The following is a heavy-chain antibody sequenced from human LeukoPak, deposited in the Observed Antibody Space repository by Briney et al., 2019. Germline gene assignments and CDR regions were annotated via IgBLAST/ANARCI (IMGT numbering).Heavy chain of an antibody. CDR3: ARGLDYYDSSGYYDY. CDR1: GGSFSGYY. Sequence: ASETLSLTCAVYGGSFSGYYWSWIRQPPGKGLEWIGEINHSGSTNYNPSLKSRVTISVDTSKNQFSLKLSSVTAADTAVYYCARGLDYYDSSGYYDYWGQGTLVTVSS. J-gene: IGHJ4*02. V-gene: IGHV4-34*01. D-gene: IGHD3-22*01. CDR2: INHSGST.